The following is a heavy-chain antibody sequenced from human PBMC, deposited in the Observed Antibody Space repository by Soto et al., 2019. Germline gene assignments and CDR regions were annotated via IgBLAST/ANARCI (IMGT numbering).Heavy chain of an antibody. CDR1: GFTFSSYV. J-gene: IGHJ4*02. V-gene: IGHV3-23*01. D-gene: IGHD5-18*01. Sequence: TVGSLRLSCAASGFTFSSYVMSWVRQAPGKGLEWVSAISGSGGSTYYADSVKGRFTISRDNSKNTLYLQMNSLRAEDTAVYYCAKTMIQLWFYYWGQGTLVTVSS. CDR2: ISGSGGST. CDR3: AKTMIQLWFYY.